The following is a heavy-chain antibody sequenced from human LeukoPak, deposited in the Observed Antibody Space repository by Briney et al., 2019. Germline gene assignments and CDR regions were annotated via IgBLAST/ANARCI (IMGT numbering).Heavy chain of an antibody. J-gene: IGHJ4*02. Sequence: SETLSLTCSVSGGSIGGGGSYWTWIRQQPGRDLDWIGYIYSTGSTSFNPSLRSRVSMSVDTSKNQFSLRLSSVTAADRGVYFCARQRGVDSSGTGSFDSWGQGILVTVSS. CDR2: IYSTGST. CDR1: GGSIGGGGSY. V-gene: IGHV4-31*03. D-gene: IGHD3-22*01. CDR3: ARQRGVDSSGTGSFDS.